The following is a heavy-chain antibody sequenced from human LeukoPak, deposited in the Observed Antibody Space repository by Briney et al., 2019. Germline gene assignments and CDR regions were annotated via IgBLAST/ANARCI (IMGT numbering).Heavy chain of an antibody. Sequence: GELVLYLPTSGWHFRSYWMGWVRAAPGKGMGWGGTIHQHGSKETYLDSVQGRFTISTDNAKSSIYLQMNSLRAEDTAIYYCAKVGEVVLVVGALDYWGQGTLVTVSS. CDR3: AKVGEVVLVVGALDY. J-gene: IGHJ4*02. D-gene: IGHD1-26*01. CDR2: IHQHGSKE. V-gene: IGHV3-7*03. CDR1: GWHFRSYW.